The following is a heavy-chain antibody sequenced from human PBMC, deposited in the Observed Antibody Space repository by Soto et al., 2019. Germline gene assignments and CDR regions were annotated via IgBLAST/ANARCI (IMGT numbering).Heavy chain of an antibody. V-gene: IGHV1-8*01. D-gene: IGHD6-19*01. CDR3: AREGLYGSSQDNTFDF. J-gene: IGHJ3*01. CDR2: MNPNSGNT. Sequence: QVQLVQSGAEVKKSGASVRISCKASGYTFKRHDINWVRQATGQGPEWIGWMNPNSGNTGYAQKFQCRVTMTRDSSITTAYMDLSSLTSEDTAIYYCAREGLYGSSQDNTFDFWGQGTMVTVSS. CDR1: GYTFKRHD.